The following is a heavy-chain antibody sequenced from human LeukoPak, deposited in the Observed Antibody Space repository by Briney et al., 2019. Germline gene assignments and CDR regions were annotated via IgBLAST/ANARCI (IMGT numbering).Heavy chain of an antibody. CDR2: ISASGSAT. CDR1: GFIFSNYG. J-gene: IGHJ4*02. Sequence: GGSLRLSCAASGFIFSNYGMNWVRQAPGKGLEWVAAISASGSATSYADSVRGRFTISRDNSKSTTYLQMNSLRAEDTAVFYCAKVPYYDSSGYIDYWGQGTLVTVSS. V-gene: IGHV3-23*01. CDR3: AKVPYYDSSGYIDY. D-gene: IGHD3-22*01.